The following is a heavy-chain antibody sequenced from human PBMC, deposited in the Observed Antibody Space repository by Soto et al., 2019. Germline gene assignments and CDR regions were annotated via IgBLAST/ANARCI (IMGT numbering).Heavy chain of an antibody. CDR1: GDSVSSNSAA. D-gene: IGHD1-7*01. V-gene: IGHV6-1*01. Sequence: QVQLQQSGPGLVKPSQTLSLTCAISGDSVSSNSAAWNWIRRPPSGGLEWLGRTYYRSRWYNDYAVSVRSRITITPDTSKNQFSLHLNSVTPEDTAVYYCAGTTSLQWYYMDVWGKGTTVTVSS. J-gene: IGHJ6*03. CDR2: TYYRSRWYN. CDR3: AGTTSLQWYYMDV.